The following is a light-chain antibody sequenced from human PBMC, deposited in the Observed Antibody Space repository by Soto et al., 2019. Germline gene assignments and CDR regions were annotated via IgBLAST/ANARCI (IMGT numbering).Light chain of an antibody. J-gene: IGKJ1*01. CDR1: QSVSDS. CDR3: QQYKNWPQT. V-gene: IGKV3-15*01. CDR2: GAS. Sequence: ETVMTQSPATLSVSPGERATLSCRASQSVSDSLAWYQQRPGQAPRLLIYGASTRATGIPARFSGSGSGTEFTLTISSRQSEDFAIYYCQQYKNWPQTFGQGTKVEI.